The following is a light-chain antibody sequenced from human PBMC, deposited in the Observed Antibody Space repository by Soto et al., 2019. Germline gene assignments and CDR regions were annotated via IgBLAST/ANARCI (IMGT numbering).Light chain of an antibody. J-gene: IGLJ3*02. Sequence: QSALTQPASVSGSPGQSITISCTGTSRDVGGYNYVSWYQQHPGKAPKLMIYEVSNQPSGVSNRFSGSKSGNTASLTISGLQAEDEADYYCTSYTSSSTSWVFGGGTKLTVL. CDR3: TSYTSSSTSWV. CDR1: SRDVGGYNY. CDR2: EVS. V-gene: IGLV2-14*01.